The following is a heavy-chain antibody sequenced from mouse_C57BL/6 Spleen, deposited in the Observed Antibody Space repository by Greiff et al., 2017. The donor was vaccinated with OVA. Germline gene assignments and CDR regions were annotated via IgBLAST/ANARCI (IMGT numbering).Heavy chain of an antibody. CDR1: GYTFTDYN. CDR3: ARSHYGSMYYAMDY. V-gene: IGHV1-22*01. D-gene: IGHD1-1*01. Sequence: EVKLQESGPELVKPGASVKMSCKASGYTFTDYNMHWVKQSHGKSLEWIGYINPNNGGTSYNQKFKGKATLTVNKSSSTAYMELRSLTSEDSAVYYCARSHYGSMYYAMDYWGQGTSVTVSS. CDR2: INPNNGGT. J-gene: IGHJ4*01.